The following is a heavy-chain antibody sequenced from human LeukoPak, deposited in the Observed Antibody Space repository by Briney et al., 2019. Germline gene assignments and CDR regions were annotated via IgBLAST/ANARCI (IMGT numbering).Heavy chain of an antibody. CDR3: AREDVAAAGGFDY. D-gene: IGHD6-13*01. CDR2: INPNSGGT. Sequence: ASVKVSRRASGYTFTGYYMHWVRQAPGQGLEWMGWINPNSGGTNYAQKFQGRVTMTRDTSISTAYMELSRLRSDDTAVYYCAREDVAAAGGFDYWGQGTLVTVSS. J-gene: IGHJ4*02. V-gene: IGHV1-2*02. CDR1: GYTFTGYY.